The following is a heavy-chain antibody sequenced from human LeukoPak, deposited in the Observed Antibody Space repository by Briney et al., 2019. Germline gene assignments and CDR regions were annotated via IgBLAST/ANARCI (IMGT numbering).Heavy chain of an antibody. V-gene: IGHV4-61*01. CDR1: GGSVSSGSYY. CDR3: ASRLDYYDSGGSFDY. D-gene: IGHD3-22*01. Sequence: PSETLSLTCTVSGGSVSSGSYYWSWIRQPPGKGLEWIGYIYYSGSTNYNPSLKSRVTISVDTSKNQFSLKLSSVTAADTAVYYCASRLDYYDSGGSFDYWGQGTLVTVSS. CDR2: IYYSGST. J-gene: IGHJ4*02.